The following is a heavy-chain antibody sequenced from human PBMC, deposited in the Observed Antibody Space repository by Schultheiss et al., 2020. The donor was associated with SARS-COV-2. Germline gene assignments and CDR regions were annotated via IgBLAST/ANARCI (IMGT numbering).Heavy chain of an antibody. J-gene: IGHJ6*02. Sequence: GGSLRLSCATSGFSFDDYAMHWVRQAPGKGLEWVSGISWNSGRIGYADSVKGRFTISRDNSKNTLYLQMNSLRAEDTAVYYCARQNYDFWSGYAFNYYYYGMDVWGQGTTVTVSS. D-gene: IGHD3-3*01. CDR2: ISWNSGRI. CDR3: ARQNYDFWSGYAFNYYYYGMDV. V-gene: IGHV3-9*01. CDR1: GFSFDDYA.